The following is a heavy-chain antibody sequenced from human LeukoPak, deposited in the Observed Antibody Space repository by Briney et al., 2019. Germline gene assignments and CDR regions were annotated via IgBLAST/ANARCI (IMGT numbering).Heavy chain of an antibody. CDR3: AKGNNYYMDV. CDR2: INWDGTTT. V-gene: IGHV3-43D*03. D-gene: IGHD1/OR15-1a*01. Sequence: GALRLSFATPGFSFDDFAMHWVPQAPGKGLEWVSVINWDGTTTYYAESVKGRFTISRDNSKNSLFLQMNSLTFEDTALYFCAKGNNYYMDVWGKGTTVTVSS. CDR1: GFSFDDFA. J-gene: IGHJ6*03.